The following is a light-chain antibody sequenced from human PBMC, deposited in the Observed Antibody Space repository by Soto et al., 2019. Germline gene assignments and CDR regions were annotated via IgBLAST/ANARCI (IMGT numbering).Light chain of an antibody. V-gene: IGKV3D-20*02. CDR3: PQFNSYWLT. CDR1: QTVRNNY. CDR2: DAS. Sequence: SVSSQTVRNNYLAWYQQKPGQAPRLLIYDASSRATGIPDRFSRRGSGADSAFLLSRSADQAFAVYSCPQFNSYWLTFGQGTKGDIK. J-gene: IGKJ4*01.